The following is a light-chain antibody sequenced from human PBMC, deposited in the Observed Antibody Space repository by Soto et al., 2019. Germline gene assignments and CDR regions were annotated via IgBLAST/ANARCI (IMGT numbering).Light chain of an antibody. CDR1: SRDVGGFHY. CDR3: SSYSSSGALI. V-gene: IGLV2-14*01. CDR2: EVT. J-gene: IGLJ2*01. Sequence: QSALTQPASVSGSLGQSITISCSGTSRDVGGFHYVSWYQQHPGIAPKVLIYEVTNRPSGVSYHFSASKSGNTASLTISGLQAEDEADYYCSSYSSSGALIFGGGTKLTVL.